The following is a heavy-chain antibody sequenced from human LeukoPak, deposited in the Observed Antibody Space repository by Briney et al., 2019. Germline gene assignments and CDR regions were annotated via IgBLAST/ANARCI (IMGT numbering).Heavy chain of an antibody. D-gene: IGHD6-19*01. Sequence: GGSLRLSCAASGFTFSIAWMSWVRQAPGKGLEWVSGINWNGGSTGYADSVKGRFTISRDNAKNSLYLQMNSLRAEDTALYYCARDFSSAAVAGPTFDYWGQGTLVTVSS. J-gene: IGHJ4*02. V-gene: IGHV3-20*04. CDR2: INWNGGST. CDR3: ARDFSSAAVAGPTFDY. CDR1: GFTFSIAW.